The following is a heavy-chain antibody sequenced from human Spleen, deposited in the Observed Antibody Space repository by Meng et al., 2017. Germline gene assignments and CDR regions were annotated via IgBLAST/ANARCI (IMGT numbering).Heavy chain of an antibody. CDR1: GGSISSGSYS. V-gene: IGHV4-61*09. Sequence: LRLSCTVSGGSISSGSYSWSWIRQPAGKRLEWIGHIYTSGNTNYNPSLKSRVTISLDTSKNQFSLKLSSVTAADTAVYYCARGQTYYDILTGFQVDYYFDYWGQGTLVTVSS. CDR2: IYTSGNT. D-gene: IGHD3-9*01. J-gene: IGHJ4*02. CDR3: ARGQTYYDILTGFQVDYYFDY.